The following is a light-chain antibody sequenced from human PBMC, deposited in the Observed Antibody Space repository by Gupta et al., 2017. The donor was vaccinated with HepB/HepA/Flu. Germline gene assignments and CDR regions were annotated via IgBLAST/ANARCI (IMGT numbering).Light chain of an antibody. J-gene: IGLJ3*02. CDR2: LNSDGSH. Sequence: QLVLTQSPSASPTLGASVKLTCTLSSGHSIYAIAWHQQQPEKGPRYLMKLNSDGSHRRGDGIPDRFSGSSSGAERYLTLSSLQSEDEADYYCQTWGTSIRVFGGGTKLTVL. V-gene: IGLV4-69*01. CDR3: QTWGTSIRV. CDR1: SGHSIYA.